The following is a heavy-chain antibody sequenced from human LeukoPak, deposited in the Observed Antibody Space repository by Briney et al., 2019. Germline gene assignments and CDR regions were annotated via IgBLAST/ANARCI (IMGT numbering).Heavy chain of an antibody. J-gene: IGHJ3*02. CDR1: GFTFSDYY. CDR3: ARVGVYCSGGGCSDDAFDI. Sequence: GGSLRLSCAASGFTFSDYYMSWIRQAPGKGLEWVSYISSSSSYTNYADSEKGRFTISRDNAKNSLYLQMNSLRAEDTAVYYCARVGVYCSGGGCSDDAFDIWGQGTMVTVSS. D-gene: IGHD2-15*01. CDR2: ISSSSSYT. V-gene: IGHV3-11*06.